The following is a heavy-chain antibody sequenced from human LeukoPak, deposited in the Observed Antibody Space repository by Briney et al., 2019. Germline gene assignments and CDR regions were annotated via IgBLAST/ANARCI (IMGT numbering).Heavy chain of an antibody. V-gene: IGHV3-21*04. CDR3: ARSPDILTGENFDY. CDR1: GFTFSSYS. D-gene: IGHD3-9*01. CDR2: ISSSSSYI. J-gene: IGHJ4*02. Sequence: GGSLRLSCAASGFTFSSYSMNWVRQAPGKGLEWVSSISSSSSYIYYADSVKGRFTISRDNAKNSLYLQMNNLRVDDTAVYYCARSPDILTGENFDYWGQGTLVTVSS.